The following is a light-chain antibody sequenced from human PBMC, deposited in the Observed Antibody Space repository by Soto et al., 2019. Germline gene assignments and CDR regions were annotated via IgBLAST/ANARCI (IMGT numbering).Light chain of an antibody. Sequence: VLTQSPATLSVSAGERATLSCRASQSVSSNYLAWYQQKPGQAPRLLIYGASSRATGIPDRLSGSGSGTDVALGGGGVGGGGGAVYYCQKYGSSQWTCGQGTKVDIK. CDR1: QSVSSNY. V-gene: IGKV3-20*01. J-gene: IGKJ1*01. CDR2: GAS. CDR3: QKYGSSQWT.